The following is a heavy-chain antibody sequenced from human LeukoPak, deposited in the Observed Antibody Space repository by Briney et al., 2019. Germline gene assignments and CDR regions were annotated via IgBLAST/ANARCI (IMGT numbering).Heavy chain of an antibody. CDR2: INHSGST. CDR3: ARRPYYYDSSGYYSFDY. V-gene: IGHV4-34*01. J-gene: IGHJ4*02. CDR1: GGSFSGYY. Sequence: SETLSLTCAVYGGSFSGYYWSWIRQPPGKGLEWIGEINHSGSTNYNPSLKSRVTISVDTSKNQFSLKLSSATAADTAVYYCARRPYYYDSSGYYSFDYWGQGTLVTVSS. D-gene: IGHD3-22*01.